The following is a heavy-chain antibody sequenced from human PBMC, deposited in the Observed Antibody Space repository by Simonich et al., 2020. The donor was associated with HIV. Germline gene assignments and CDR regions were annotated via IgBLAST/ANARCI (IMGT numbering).Heavy chain of an antibody. V-gene: IGHV3-21*01. D-gene: IGHD2-2*01. Sequence: EVQLVESGGGLVKPAGSLRLSCAASGFTFSSYSMNWVRQAPGKGLEWVSSISSSSSYIYYADSVKGRFTIPRDNAKNSLYLQMNSLRAEDTAVYYCARDGRKGSSTSCSDYWGQGTLVTVSS. J-gene: IGHJ4*02. CDR3: ARDGRKGSSTSCSDY. CDR2: ISSSSSYI. CDR1: GFTFSSYS.